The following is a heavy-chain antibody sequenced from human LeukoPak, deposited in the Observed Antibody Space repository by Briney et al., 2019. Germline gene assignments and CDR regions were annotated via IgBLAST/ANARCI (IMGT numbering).Heavy chain of an antibody. CDR3: AREKCSGGTCYSTVDY. D-gene: IGHD2-15*01. CDR1: GFTFSSYS. J-gene: IGHJ4*02. Sequence: GGSLRLSCAASGFTFSSYSMNWVRQAPGKGLEWVSSISSSSSYIYYADSVKGRFTISRDNAKNSLYLQMNSLRVEDTAMYYCAREKCSGGTCYSTVDYWGQGTLVTVSS. V-gene: IGHV3-21*01. CDR2: ISSSSSYI.